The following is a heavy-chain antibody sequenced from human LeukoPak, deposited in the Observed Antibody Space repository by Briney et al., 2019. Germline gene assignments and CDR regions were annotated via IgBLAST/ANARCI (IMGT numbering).Heavy chain of an antibody. CDR2: INSDGSEG. CDR3: ARSSYSSSSSV. Sequence: PGGSLRLSCAVSGFTFSGFWMGWSRQAPGKGLEWVASINSDGSEGYYADVVKGRLTISRDNAKNSLYLQINSLRAEDTAVYYCARSSYSSSSSVWGQGTMVTVSS. J-gene: IGHJ3*01. CDR1: GFTFSGFW. V-gene: IGHV3-7*03. D-gene: IGHD6-6*01.